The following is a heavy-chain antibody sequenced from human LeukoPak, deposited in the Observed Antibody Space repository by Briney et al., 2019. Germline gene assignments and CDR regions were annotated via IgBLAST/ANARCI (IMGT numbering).Heavy chain of an antibody. CDR3: ARDSWKGGSYMNY. CDR2: ISSDGDST. J-gene: IGHJ4*02. D-gene: IGHD1-26*01. CDR1: GFTFSRYA. V-gene: IGHV3-64*04. Sequence: ASVKVSCKASGFTFSRYAMHWVRQAPGKGLEYVSAISSDGDSTYYANSVKGRFTISRDNSKNTLYLQMNSLRAEDTAVYYCARDSWKGGSYMNYWGQGTLVTVSS.